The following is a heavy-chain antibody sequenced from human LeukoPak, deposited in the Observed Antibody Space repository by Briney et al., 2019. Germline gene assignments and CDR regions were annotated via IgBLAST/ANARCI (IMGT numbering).Heavy chain of an antibody. CDR1: GYSLSDLS. CDR3: ATVHDPPPVYHYHYHGMDV. Sequence: ASLKVSCKVSGYSLSDLSINWVRQAPGKGLEWMGGLDPYDGEMFYAQKLQGRVTMTGDTSTDTAHMELSSLTSEDTAVYYCATVHDPPPVYHYHYHGMDVWGQGTTVTVSS. D-gene: IGHD3-10*01. CDR2: LDPYDGEM. J-gene: IGHJ6*02. V-gene: IGHV1-24*01.